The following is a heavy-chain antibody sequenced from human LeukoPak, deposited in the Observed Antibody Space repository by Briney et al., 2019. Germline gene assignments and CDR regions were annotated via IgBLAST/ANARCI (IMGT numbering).Heavy chain of an antibody. Sequence: SLRLSCTASGFTFGDYAMSWVGQAPGKSVEWVGFIRSKAYGGTTEYAASVKGRFTISRDDSKSIAYLQMNSLKTEDTAVYYCTRGEQSLFDPWGQGTLVTVSS. CDR1: GFTFGDYA. J-gene: IGHJ5*02. D-gene: IGHD6-13*01. V-gene: IGHV3-49*04. CDR3: TRGEQSLFDP. CDR2: IRSKAYGGTT.